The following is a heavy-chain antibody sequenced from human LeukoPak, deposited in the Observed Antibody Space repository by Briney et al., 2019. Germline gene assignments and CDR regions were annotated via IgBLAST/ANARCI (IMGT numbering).Heavy chain of an antibody. CDR2: IRGSGGST. Sequence: LPGGSLRLSCAASGFTFRDYAMSWVPRAPGKGLELVSAIRGSGGSTYYADSVKGRFTISRDNSKNTLYLQMNSLRAEDTAVYYCAKEMTSRGYFDYWGQGTLVTVSS. D-gene: IGHD3-10*01. CDR3: AKEMTSRGYFDY. J-gene: IGHJ4*02. V-gene: IGHV3-23*01. CDR1: GFTFRDYA.